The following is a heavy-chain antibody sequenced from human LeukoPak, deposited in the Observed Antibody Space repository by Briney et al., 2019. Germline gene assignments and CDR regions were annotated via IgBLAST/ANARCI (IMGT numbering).Heavy chain of an antibody. D-gene: IGHD4-17*01. CDR1: GFTFYTYS. CDR2: ISSSSNYI. J-gene: IGHJ3*02. V-gene: IGHV3-21*01. Sequence: GGSLRLSCAASGFTFYTYSMNWVRQAPGKGLEWVSSISSSSNYIYYADSVKGRFTISRNNAKNSLYLQMNSLRAEDTAVYYRARDRIIYGDYGDAFDIWGQGTMVTVSS. CDR3: ARDRIIYGDYGDAFDI.